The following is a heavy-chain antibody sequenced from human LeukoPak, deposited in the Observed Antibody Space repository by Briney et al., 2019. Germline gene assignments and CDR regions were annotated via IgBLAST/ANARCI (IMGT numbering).Heavy chain of an antibody. CDR1: GFTFSSYG. V-gene: IGHV3-33*01. CDR3: ARDDALGDNALDI. J-gene: IGHJ3*02. CDR2: ILNDGSQE. D-gene: IGHD3-16*01. Sequence: GGSLRLSCAASGFTFSSYGMHWVRQAPGKGLEWVAVILNDGSQEKYADSMKGRFTISRDNSKNTLFLQVNSLRAEDTAVYYCARDDALGDNALDIWGQGTMVTVSS.